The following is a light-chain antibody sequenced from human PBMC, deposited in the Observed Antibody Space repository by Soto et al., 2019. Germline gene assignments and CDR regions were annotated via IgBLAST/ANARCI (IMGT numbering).Light chain of an antibody. CDR3: LQHNTYQLT. V-gene: IGKV1-17*01. CDR2: AAS. Sequence: DIQMTQFPSSLSASVGDRVTITCRASQGIRNDLAWYQQKPEKAPKRLIYAASSLQSGVPSRFSGSGSGTEFSLAISSLQPQDFATFYCLQHNTYQLTFGQGTKVEIK. CDR1: QGIRND. J-gene: IGKJ1*01.